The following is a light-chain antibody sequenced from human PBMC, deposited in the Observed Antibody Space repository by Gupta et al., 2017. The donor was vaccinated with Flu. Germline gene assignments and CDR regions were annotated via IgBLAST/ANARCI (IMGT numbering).Light chain of an antibody. Sequence: SSELTQDPAVSVALGQTVRITCQGDSLRSYYASWYQQKPGQAPVVVIYGENNRPSGIPDRFSGSSSGNTASLTITGAQAEDEADYDCNSRAGSGNQLSCVFGGGTKLTVL. CDR3: NSRAGSGNQLSCV. CDR1: SLRSYY. J-gene: IGLJ3*02. V-gene: IGLV3-19*01. CDR2: GEN.